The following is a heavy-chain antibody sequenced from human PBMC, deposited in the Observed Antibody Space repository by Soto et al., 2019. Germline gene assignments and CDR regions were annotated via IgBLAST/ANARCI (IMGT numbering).Heavy chain of an antibody. CDR3: ARVGGVAARTFDY. J-gene: IGHJ4*02. V-gene: IGHV4-59*01. CDR1: GGSISPFY. D-gene: IGHD2-15*01. Sequence: XGTLSLTFTVPGGSISPFYWSWVRQPPGKGLEWIGYLYYSGNTNYNPSLKSRVTISVDASKNQVSLRLTSVTAADTAVYYCARVGGVAARTFDYWGQGTVVTVSS. CDR2: LYYSGNT.